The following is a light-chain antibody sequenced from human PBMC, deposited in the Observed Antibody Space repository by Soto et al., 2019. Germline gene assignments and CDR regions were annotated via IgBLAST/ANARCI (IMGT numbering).Light chain of an antibody. CDR3: QQYHNWPPQYT. CDR2: GAS. CDR1: QSVASN. V-gene: IGKV3-15*01. J-gene: IGKJ2*01. Sequence: EIVMTQSPASLSLSPGDGATLSCRASQSVASNVAWYQQKPGQGPRLLIHGASTRAAGVPARFSGSGSGTDFSLTIHSLQSEDFAVYYCQQYHNWPPQYTFGQGTKLQIK.